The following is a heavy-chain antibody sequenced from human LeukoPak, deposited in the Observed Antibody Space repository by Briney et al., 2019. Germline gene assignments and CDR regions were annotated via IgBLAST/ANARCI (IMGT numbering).Heavy chain of an antibody. CDR3: AKTRSIAVADDAVWFDY. D-gene: IGHD6-19*01. CDR1: GFTFSSYW. Sequence: PGGSLRLSCAASGFTFSSYWMSWVRQAPGKGLEWVSAISGSGGSTYYADSVKGRFTISRDNSKNTLYLQMNSLRAEDTAVYYCAKTRSIAVADDAVWFDYWGQGTLVTVPS. J-gene: IGHJ4*02. V-gene: IGHV3-23*01. CDR2: ISGSGGST.